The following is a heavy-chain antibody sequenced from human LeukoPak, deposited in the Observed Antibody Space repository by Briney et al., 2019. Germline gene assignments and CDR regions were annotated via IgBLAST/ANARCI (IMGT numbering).Heavy chain of an antibody. CDR1: GFTFSSYS. V-gene: IGHV3-23*01. D-gene: IGHD1-26*01. J-gene: IGHJ4*02. CDR3: AKDQDSGNYCLDY. CDR2: ISGSGGST. Sequence: GGSLRLSCAASGFTFSSYSMNWVRQAPGKGLEWVSAISGSGGSTYYADSVKGRFTISRDNSKNTLYLQMNSLRAEDTAVYYCAKDQDSGNYCLDYWGQGTLVTVSS.